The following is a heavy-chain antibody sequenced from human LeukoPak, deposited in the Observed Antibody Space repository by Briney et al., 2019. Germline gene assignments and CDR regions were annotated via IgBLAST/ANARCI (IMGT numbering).Heavy chain of an antibody. V-gene: IGHV1-69*13. Sequence: VASVKVPCKTSGGTFSNCAISWVRQAPGQGLEWMGGIIPIFGTAHYAQKFQGRVTITADESTSTAYMELSSLRSEDTAVYYCARGREDIVVVVAATRDSYYGMDVWGQGTTVTVSS. CDR2: IIPIFGTA. CDR3: ARGREDIVVVVAATRDSYYGMDV. CDR1: GGTFSNCA. J-gene: IGHJ6*02. D-gene: IGHD2-15*01.